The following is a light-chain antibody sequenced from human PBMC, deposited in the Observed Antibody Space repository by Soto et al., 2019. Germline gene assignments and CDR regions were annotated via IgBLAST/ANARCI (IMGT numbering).Light chain of an antibody. CDR1: QSVSSNY. CDR3: QQYGSSYPWT. CDR2: GAS. Sequence: EIVLTQSPGTLSLSPGERATLSCRASQSVSSNYLAWYQQKPGQAPRLLIYGASSRATGIPDRFSGSGSRTDFTLTIRRLEPEDFAVYYCQQYGSSYPWTFGQGTRWIS. J-gene: IGKJ1*01. V-gene: IGKV3-20*01.